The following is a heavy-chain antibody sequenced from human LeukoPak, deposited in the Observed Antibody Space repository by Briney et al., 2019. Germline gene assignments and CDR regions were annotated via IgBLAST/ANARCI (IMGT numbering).Heavy chain of an antibody. D-gene: IGHD6-13*01. Sequence: ASVKVSCKASGYTFTSYYMHWVRQAPGQGLEWMGIINPSGGSTSYAQKFQGRVTMTRDTSTSTVYMELSSLRSEDTAVYYCARVRSSSWYIDGMDVWGQGTTVTVSS. CDR3: ARVRSSSWYIDGMDV. V-gene: IGHV1-46*01. CDR2: INPSGGST. CDR1: GYTFTSYY. J-gene: IGHJ6*02.